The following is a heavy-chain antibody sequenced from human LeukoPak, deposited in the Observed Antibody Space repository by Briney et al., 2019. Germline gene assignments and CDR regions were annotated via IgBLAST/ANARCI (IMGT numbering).Heavy chain of an antibody. Sequence: ASVKVSCKASGYIFSTYGISWVRQAPGQGLEWMGWISVYNGYTNYAQNLQGRVTMTTDTSTSTAYMELRSLRSDDTAVYYCARGGARLTKWFDPWGQGTLVTVSS. D-gene: IGHD4/OR15-4a*01. CDR1: GYIFSTYG. J-gene: IGHJ5*02. V-gene: IGHV1-18*01. CDR2: ISVYNGYT. CDR3: ARGGARLTKWFDP.